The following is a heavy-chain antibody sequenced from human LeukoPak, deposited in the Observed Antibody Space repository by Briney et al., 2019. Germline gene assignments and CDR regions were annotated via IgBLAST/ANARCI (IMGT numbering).Heavy chain of an antibody. D-gene: IGHD4-17*01. Sequence: ASVKVSCKASGYTFTGYYMHWVRQAPGQGLEWMGWINPNSGGTNYAQKFQGRVTMTRDTSISTACMELSRLRSGDTAVYYCARAATVTTRNWFDPWGQGTLVTVSS. CDR1: GYTFTGYY. CDR2: INPNSGGT. CDR3: ARAATVTTRNWFDP. J-gene: IGHJ5*02. V-gene: IGHV1-2*02.